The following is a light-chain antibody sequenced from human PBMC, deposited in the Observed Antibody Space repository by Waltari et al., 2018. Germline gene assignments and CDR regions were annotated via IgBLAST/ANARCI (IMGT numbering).Light chain of an antibody. CDR1: QSVGSN. V-gene: IGKV3-15*01. Sequence: EIVMTQYPATLSVSPGERATLSCGASQSVGSNLAWYQQKPGQAPRLLIYRASTRATNIPARFSGSGSGTEFNLTISSLQSEDFAVYYCQEYNNWPRMYTFGQGTKLEIK. J-gene: IGKJ2*01. CDR3: QEYNNWPRMYT. CDR2: RAS.